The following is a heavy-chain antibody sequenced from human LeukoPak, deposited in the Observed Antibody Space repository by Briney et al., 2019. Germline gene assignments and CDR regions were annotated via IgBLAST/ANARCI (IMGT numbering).Heavy chain of an antibody. CDR1: GGSFTTHY. J-gene: IGHJ3*01. CDR2: ISYIGST. CDR3: ASDSISMNAFDA. V-gene: IGHV4-59*11. Sequence: PSETLSLTCTVSGGSFTTHYWSWIRQPPGKGLEWIGYISYIGSTNYNPSLKSRVTISIDTSKNEVSLMLTSVTAADTAVYYYASDSISMNAFDAWGQGTMVTVSS. D-gene: IGHD3-22*01.